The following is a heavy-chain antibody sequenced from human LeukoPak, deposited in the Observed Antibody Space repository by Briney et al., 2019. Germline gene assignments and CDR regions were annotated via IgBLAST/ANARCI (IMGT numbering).Heavy chain of an antibody. D-gene: IGHD1-26*01. J-gene: IGHJ4*02. Sequence: PGGSLRLSCAASGFTFSSYGMHWVRQAPGKGLEWVSAISGSGGSTYYADSVKGRFTISRDNSKNTLYLQMNSLRAENTAVYYCAEDRSGSYYSFDYWGQGTLVTVSS. V-gene: IGHV3-23*01. CDR2: ISGSGGST. CDR3: AEDRSGSYYSFDY. CDR1: GFTFSSYG.